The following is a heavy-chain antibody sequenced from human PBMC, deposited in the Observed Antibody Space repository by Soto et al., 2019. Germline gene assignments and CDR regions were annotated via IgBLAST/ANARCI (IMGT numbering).Heavy chain of an antibody. CDR1: GFTFSSYA. J-gene: IGHJ4*02. CDR2: ISGSGGST. Sequence: PGGSLRLSCAASGFTFSSYAMSWVRQAPGKGLEWVSAISGSGGSTYYADSVKGRFTISRDNSKNTLYLQMNSLRAEDTAVYYCAKDINVVVTATIFDYRGQGTLVTVSS. D-gene: IGHD2-21*02. V-gene: IGHV3-23*01. CDR3: AKDINVVVTATIFDY.